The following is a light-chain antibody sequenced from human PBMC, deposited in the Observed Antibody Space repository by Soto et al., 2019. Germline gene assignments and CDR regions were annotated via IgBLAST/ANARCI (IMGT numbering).Light chain of an antibody. CDR2: LAS. CDR3: QQYVSAPRT. Sequence: DIQMTQSPSSLSASVGDRVIITCRASRGISKYLAWYQQKPGKVPRLLIYLASTLQSGVPSRFSGSGSGTDFTLTISSLQPEDVATYYCQQYVSAPRTFGGGTKGEI. J-gene: IGKJ4*01. CDR1: RGISKY. V-gene: IGKV1-27*01.